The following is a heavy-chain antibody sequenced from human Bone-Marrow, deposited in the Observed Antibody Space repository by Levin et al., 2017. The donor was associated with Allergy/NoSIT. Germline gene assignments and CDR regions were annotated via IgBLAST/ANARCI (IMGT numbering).Heavy chain of an antibody. CDR2: INQRGTA. V-gene: IGHV4-4*02. J-gene: IGHJ5*02. D-gene: IGHD6-25*01. CDR3: APINQASGFKNWFDP. Sequence: PSETLSLTCDVSGVSIDTYHWWTWVRQPPGKGLQWIGEINQRGTATYNSSLRSRVLMSVDKSTNQFSLMVNSVTAADTAVYYCAPINQASGFKNWFDPWGPGILVAVS. CDR1: GVSIDTYHW.